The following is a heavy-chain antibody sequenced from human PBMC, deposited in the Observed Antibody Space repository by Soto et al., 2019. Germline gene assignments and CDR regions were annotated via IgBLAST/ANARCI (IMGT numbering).Heavy chain of an antibody. CDR1: GYTFTTHG. CDR3: ARVDDYVWGSFRP. Sequence: VSVKVSCKASGYTFTTHGISWVRQAPGQGLEWMGWISPYNGKTTYAQKVQGRVTMTTDTSTSTAYMELRGLRSDDTAVYYCARVDDYVWGSFRPWGQGTQVTVSS. J-gene: IGHJ4*02. V-gene: IGHV1-18*04. D-gene: IGHD3-16*02. CDR2: ISPYNGKT.